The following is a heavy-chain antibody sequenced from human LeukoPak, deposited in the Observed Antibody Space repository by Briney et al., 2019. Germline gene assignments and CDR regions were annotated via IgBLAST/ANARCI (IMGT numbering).Heavy chain of an antibody. CDR2: ISSSSSYI. J-gene: IGHJ6*02. CDR3: ARAPEDYGGNSRVYYYYYGMDV. V-gene: IGHV3-21*01. CDR1: GSTFSSYS. Sequence: PGGSLRLSCAASGSTFSSYSMNWVRQAPGKGLEWVSSISSSSSYIYYADSVKGRFTISRDNAKNSLYLQMNSLRAEDTAVYYCARAPEDYGGNSRVYYYYYGMDVWGQGTTVTVSS. D-gene: IGHD4-23*01.